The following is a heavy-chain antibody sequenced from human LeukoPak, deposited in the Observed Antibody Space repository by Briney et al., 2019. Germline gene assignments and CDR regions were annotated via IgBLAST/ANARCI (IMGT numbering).Heavy chain of an antibody. CDR1: GFSLSTSGMC. D-gene: IGHD6-13*01. CDR3: ARHYSSSFYFDY. Sequence: SGPALVKPTQTLTLTCTFSGFSLSTSGMCVSWIRQPPGKALEWLALINWDDDKYYSTSLKTRLTISKDTSKNQVVLTMTNMDPVDTATYYCARHYSSSFYFDYWGQGTLVTVSS. CDR2: INWDDDK. J-gene: IGHJ4*02. V-gene: IGHV2-70*01.